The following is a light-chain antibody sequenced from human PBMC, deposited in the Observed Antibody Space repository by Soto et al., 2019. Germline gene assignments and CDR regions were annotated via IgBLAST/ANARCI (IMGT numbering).Light chain of an antibody. CDR1: QSISIY. J-gene: IGKJ5*01. Sequence: DIQMTQSPSSLSASVGDRFTITCRASQSISIYLNWYQQKPGKAPKLLIYAASSLQSGVPSRFSGSGSGTDFTLTISSLQPEDFATYYCQQSYSTLPITFGQGTRLEIK. CDR2: AAS. V-gene: IGKV1-39*01. CDR3: QQSYSTLPIT.